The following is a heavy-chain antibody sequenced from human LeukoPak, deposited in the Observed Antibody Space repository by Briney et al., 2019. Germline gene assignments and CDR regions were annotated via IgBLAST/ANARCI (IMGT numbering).Heavy chain of an antibody. J-gene: IGHJ4*02. Sequence: ASVKVSCKASGYTFTSYYMHWVRQAPGQGLEWMGIINPSGGSTSYAQKFQGRVTMTRDTSTSTVYMELSSLRSEDTAVYYCTTDSSYRITMVRGVIIKMKDLDYWGQGTLVTVSS. CDR3: TTDSSYRITMVRGVIIKMKDLDY. D-gene: IGHD3-10*01. CDR2: INPSGGST. V-gene: IGHV1-46*01. CDR1: GYTFTSYY.